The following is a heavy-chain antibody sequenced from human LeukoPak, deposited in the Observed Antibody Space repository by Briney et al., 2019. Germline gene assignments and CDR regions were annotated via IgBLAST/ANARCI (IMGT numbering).Heavy chain of an antibody. CDR2: ISSSGSTI. D-gene: IGHD5-24*01. CDR1: GCTFSSYE. Sequence: PGGSLRLSCAASGCTFSSYEMNWVRQAPGKGLEWVSYISSSGSTIYYADSVKGRFTISRDNAKTSLSLQMNSLRAEDTAVYYCVRYWSHYNRIAFCGQGTLVTVSS. CDR3: VRYWSHYNRIAF. V-gene: IGHV3-48*03. J-gene: IGHJ4*02.